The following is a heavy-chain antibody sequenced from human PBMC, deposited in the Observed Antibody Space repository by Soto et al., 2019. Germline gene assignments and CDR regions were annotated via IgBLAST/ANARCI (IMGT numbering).Heavy chain of an antibody. CDR2: ITSSSGVI. J-gene: IGHJ4*02. CDR3: AVAKCDH. V-gene: IGHV3-48*01. Sequence: EVQLVESGGGLVQPGGSLRLSCAASGFTFSNYSMNWVRQAPGKGLEWVSYITSSSGVIFYADSVKGRFTISRDNAKNSLYLQMNSLRAEDAAVYYCAVAKCDHWGRGTLVTVSS. CDR1: GFTFSNYS.